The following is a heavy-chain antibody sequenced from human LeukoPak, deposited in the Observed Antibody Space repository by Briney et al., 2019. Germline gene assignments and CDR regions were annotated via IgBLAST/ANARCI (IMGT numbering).Heavy chain of an antibody. D-gene: IGHD1-14*01. V-gene: IGHV3-23*01. CDR3: ARTLIYAFDI. J-gene: IGHJ3*02. CDR2: ISGSGGST. CDR1: GFTFSSYA. Sequence: PGGSLRVSCAASGFTFSSYAMSWVRQAPGKGLEWVSVISGSGGSTHYADSVKGRFTISRDNSKNTLSLQMNSLRAEDTAVYYCARTLIYAFDIWGQGTMVTVSS.